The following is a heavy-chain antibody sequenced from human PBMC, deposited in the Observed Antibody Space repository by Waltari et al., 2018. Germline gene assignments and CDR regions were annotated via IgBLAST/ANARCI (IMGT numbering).Heavy chain of an antibody. V-gene: IGHV3-30-3*01. J-gene: IGHJ6*02. Sequence: TFSSYAMHWVRQAPGKGLEWVAVISYDGSNKYYADSVKGRFTISRDNSKNTLYLQMNSLRAEDTAVYYCARDRDWTERDYYYGMDVWGQGTTVTVSS. CDR1: TFSSYA. CDR3: ARDRDWTERDYYYGMDV. CDR2: ISYDGSNK. D-gene: IGHD1-1*01.